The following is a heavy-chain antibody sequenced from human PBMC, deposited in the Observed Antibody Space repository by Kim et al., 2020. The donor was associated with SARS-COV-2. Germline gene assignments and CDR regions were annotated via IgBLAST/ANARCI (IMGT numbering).Heavy chain of an antibody. J-gene: IGHJ4*02. CDR1: GLTFNTYE. Sequence: GGSLRLSCVGSGLTFNTYEMYWVRQAPGKGLEWVSYITSDSTIYSADSVKGRFVISRDDAKNSLYLQMTSLRVEDTAVYFCARDARLDNWGQGTLVAVSS. CDR3: ARDARLDN. V-gene: IGHV3-48*03. CDR2: ITSDSTI. D-gene: IGHD6-6*01.